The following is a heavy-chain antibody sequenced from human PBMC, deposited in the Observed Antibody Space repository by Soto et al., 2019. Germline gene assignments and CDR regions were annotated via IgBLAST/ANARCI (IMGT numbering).Heavy chain of an antibody. V-gene: IGHV4-34*01. Sequence: PSETLSLTCAVYGGSLSDYSWTWIRQAPRKGLEWIGEVDTSGITNYNPSLESRLTFSIDTSNSQFSLRLSSVTAADTAVYFCARAGNYDVLSDRMYYFDSWGQGTPVTVS. J-gene: IGHJ4*02. CDR2: VDTSGIT. CDR3: ARAGNYDVLSDRMYYFDS. D-gene: IGHD3-3*01. CDR1: GGSLSDYS.